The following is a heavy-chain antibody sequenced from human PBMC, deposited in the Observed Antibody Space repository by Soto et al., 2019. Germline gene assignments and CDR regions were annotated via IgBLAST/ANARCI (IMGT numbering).Heavy chain of an antibody. V-gene: IGHV4-34*01. J-gene: IGHJ3*02. CDR2: ISHSGST. CDR3: ASVGIVGATPSDAFDI. D-gene: IGHD1-26*01. Sequence: QVQLQQWGAGLLKPSETLSLTCAVYGGSFSGYYWSWIRQPPGKGLEWIGEISHSGSTNYNPSLKSRVTISVDTSKNQFSLKLSSVTAADTAVYYCASVGIVGATPSDAFDIWGQGTMVTVSS. CDR1: GGSFSGYY.